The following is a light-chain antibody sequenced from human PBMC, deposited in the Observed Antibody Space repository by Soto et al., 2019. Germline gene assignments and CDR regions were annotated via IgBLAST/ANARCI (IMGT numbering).Light chain of an antibody. Sequence: QSVLTQPPSASGTPGQRVTISCSGSSSNIGSNYVYWYQQLPGTAPKLLIYRNKQRPSGVPARFSGPKSGTSASLALSGLRSEDEADYYCAAWDDSLSGPVFGGGTKLTVL. CDR2: RNK. CDR1: SSNIGSNY. V-gene: IGLV1-47*01. CDR3: AAWDDSLSGPV. J-gene: IGLJ3*02.